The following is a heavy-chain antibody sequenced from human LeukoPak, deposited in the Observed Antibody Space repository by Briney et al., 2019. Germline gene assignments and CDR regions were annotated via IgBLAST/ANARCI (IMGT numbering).Heavy chain of an antibody. V-gene: IGHV3-21*01. CDR3: ARDRTIFGYYYYYMDV. CDR2: ISSTSSYI. Sequence: GGSLRLSCAASGFTFSSFSMNWVRQAPGKGLEWVSSISSTSSYIYYADSVKGRFTISRDKDKNSLYLQMNSLRAEDTAVYYCARDRTIFGYYYYYMDVWGKGTTVTVSS. CDR1: GFTFSSFS. J-gene: IGHJ6*03. D-gene: IGHD3-3*01.